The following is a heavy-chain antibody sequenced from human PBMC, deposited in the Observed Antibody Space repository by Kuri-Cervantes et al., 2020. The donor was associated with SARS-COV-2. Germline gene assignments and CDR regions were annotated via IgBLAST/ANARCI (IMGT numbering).Heavy chain of an antibody. J-gene: IGHJ6*02. Sequence: GESLKISCAASGFTFSTYGMRWVRQAPGKGLEWVAVISYDERNKFYIDSVKGRFTISRDNSKNTLYLQMNSLRVEDTAVYYCVRGYDILTGNYNGYYYYYGMDVWGQGTTVTVSS. CDR2: ISYDERNK. CDR3: VRGYDILTGNYNGYYYYYGMDV. V-gene: IGHV3-30*03. D-gene: IGHD3-9*01. CDR1: GFTFSTYG.